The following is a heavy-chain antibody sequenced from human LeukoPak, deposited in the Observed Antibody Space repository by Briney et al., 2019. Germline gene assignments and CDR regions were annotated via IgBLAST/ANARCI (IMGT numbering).Heavy chain of an antibody. CDR2: IYYSGST. J-gene: IGHJ4*02. Sequence: DPSETLSLTCTVSGGSISSSSYYWGWIRQPPGKGLEWIGSIYYSGSTYYNPSLKSRVTISVDTSKNQFSLKLSSVTAADTAVYYCARQDLDYGDPYWGQGTLVTVSS. CDR3: ARQDLDYGDPY. CDR1: GGSISSSSYY. V-gene: IGHV4-39*01. D-gene: IGHD4-17*01.